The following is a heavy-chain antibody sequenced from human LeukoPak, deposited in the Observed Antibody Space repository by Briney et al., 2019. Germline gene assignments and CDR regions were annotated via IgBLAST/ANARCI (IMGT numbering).Heavy chain of an antibody. V-gene: IGHV3-23*01. CDR1: GFTFGSYA. CDR2: ISGSGGST. J-gene: IGHJ6*02. D-gene: IGHD3-10*01. CDR3: ARDPGVYGSGSYPMVDV. Sequence: GGSLRLSCAASGFTFGSYAMSWVRQAPGTGLEWVSAISGSGGSTYYADSVKGRFTISRDNSENTLYLQMNSLRAEDTAVYYCARDPGVYGSGSYPMVDVWGQGTTVTVSS.